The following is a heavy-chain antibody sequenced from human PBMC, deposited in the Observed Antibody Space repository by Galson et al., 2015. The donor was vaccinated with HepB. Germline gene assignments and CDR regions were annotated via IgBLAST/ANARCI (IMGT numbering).Heavy chain of an antibody. CDR3: AKNSGSYSDYMDV. Sequence: SLRLSCAASGFTFSSYAMSWVRQAPGKGLEWVSAISGSGGSTYYADSVKGRFTISRDNSKNTLYLQMNSLRAEDTAVYYCAKNSGSYSDYMDVWGKGTTVTVSS. V-gene: IGHV3-23*01. J-gene: IGHJ6*03. CDR2: ISGSGGST. D-gene: IGHD1-26*01. CDR1: GFTFSSYA.